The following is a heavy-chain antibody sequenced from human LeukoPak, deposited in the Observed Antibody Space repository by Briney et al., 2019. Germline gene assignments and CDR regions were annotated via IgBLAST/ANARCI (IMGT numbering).Heavy chain of an antibody. CDR3: AKDTTNNWYWLN. CDR1: GFTFSTYS. Sequence: PGGSLRLSCAASGFTFSTYSMNWVRQAPGRGLEWVSYISSSSGTIYYADSVKGRFTISRDNAKNSLYLQMNRLRDEDTAVYYCAKDTTNNWYWLNWGQGTLVTVSS. D-gene: IGHD1-1*01. V-gene: IGHV3-48*02. J-gene: IGHJ4*02. CDR2: ISSSSGTI.